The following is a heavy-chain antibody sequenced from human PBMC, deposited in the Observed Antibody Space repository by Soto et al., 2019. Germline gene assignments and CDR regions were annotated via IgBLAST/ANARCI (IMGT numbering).Heavy chain of an antibody. V-gene: IGHV1-69*05. Sequence: SVQVSCKASGGTFSSYAISWVRQAPGQGLEWMGGIIPIFGTANYAQKFHGRVTITRDTSASTAYMELSSLSSEDTAVYYCARGPGTGMDVWGQGTTVTVSS. J-gene: IGHJ6*02. CDR1: GGTFSSYA. CDR2: IIPIFGTA. D-gene: IGHD1-1*01. CDR3: ARGPGTGMDV.